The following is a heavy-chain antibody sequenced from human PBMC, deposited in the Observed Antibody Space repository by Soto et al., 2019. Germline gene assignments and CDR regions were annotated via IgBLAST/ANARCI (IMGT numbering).Heavy chain of an antibody. J-gene: IGHJ4*02. V-gene: IGHV3-11*01. CDR2: IDTSGTKI. Sequence: GGSLRLCCAASGYSCSDYYMSWIRQAPGKGLEWISYIDTSGTKIYYADSVKGRFTITRDNAKNSLYLEMNSLRDEDTAVYYCASHYDMWSGYLSPVDYWGQGTLVTVSS. CDR1: GYSCSDYY. CDR3: ASHYDMWSGYLSPVDY. D-gene: IGHD3-3*01.